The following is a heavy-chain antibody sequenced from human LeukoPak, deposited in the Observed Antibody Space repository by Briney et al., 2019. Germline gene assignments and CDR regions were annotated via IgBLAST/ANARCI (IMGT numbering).Heavy chain of an antibody. CDR3: ARFDSSGYYYHY. CDR1: GGSISSSNW. J-gene: IGHJ4*02. CDR2: IYHSGST. D-gene: IGHD3-22*01. Sequence: SETLSLTCAVSGGSISSSNWWSWVRQPPGKGLEWIGEIYHSGSTNYTPSLKSRVTISVDKSKNQFSLKLSSVTAADTAVYYCARFDSSGYYYHYWGQGTLVTVSS. V-gene: IGHV4-4*02.